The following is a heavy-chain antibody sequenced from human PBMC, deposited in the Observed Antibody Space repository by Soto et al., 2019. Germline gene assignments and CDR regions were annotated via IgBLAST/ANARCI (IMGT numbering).Heavy chain of an antibody. CDR3: ARGSLWFGEHSGIDV. D-gene: IGHD3-10*01. CDR1: GYTFSSYD. CDR2: MNPNNGNT. J-gene: IGHJ6*02. V-gene: IGHV1-8*01. Sequence: QVQLVQSGAEVKKPGASVKVSCKAPGYTFSSYDLNWVRQATGQGLEWMGWMNPNNGNTGYAQKFQGRVTMTRNTSISTAYMELSSLRSEDTAVYYCARGSLWFGEHSGIDVWCHGTTVTVSS.